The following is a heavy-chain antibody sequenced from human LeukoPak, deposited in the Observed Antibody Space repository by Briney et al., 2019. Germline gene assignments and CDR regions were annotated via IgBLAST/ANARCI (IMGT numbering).Heavy chain of an antibody. D-gene: IGHD6-13*01. J-gene: IGHJ6*02. CDR2: ISAYNGNT. V-gene: IGHV1-18*01. CDR1: GYTFTSYG. CDR3: ARESMGGYSSSWHYYYGMDV. Sequence: ASVKVSCKASGYTFTSYGISWVRQAPGQGLEWMGWISAYNGNTNYAQELQGRVTMTTDTSTSTAYMELRSLRSDDTAVYYCARESMGGYSSSWHYYYGMDVWGQGTTVTVSS.